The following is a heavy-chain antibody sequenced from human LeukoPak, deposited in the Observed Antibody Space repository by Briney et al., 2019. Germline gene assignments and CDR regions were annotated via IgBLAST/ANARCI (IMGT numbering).Heavy chain of an antibody. J-gene: IGHJ4*02. Sequence: SETLSLTCTVSGDSISNNNYYWGWIRQPPGKGLEWIGNVYYSGSTYSNPSLKSRVTISVDTSKNQFSLRLNSVTAADTAVYYCARGSNWGPTDYWGQGALVTVSS. CDR3: ARGSNWGPTDY. CDR1: GDSISNNNYY. D-gene: IGHD3-16*01. V-gene: IGHV4-39*07. CDR2: VYYSGST.